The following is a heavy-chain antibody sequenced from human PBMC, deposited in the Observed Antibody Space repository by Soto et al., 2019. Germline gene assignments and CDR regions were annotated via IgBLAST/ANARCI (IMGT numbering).Heavy chain of an antibody. CDR2: IYPGDSDT. Sequence: VESLKISCKGSGYSFTSYWIGWVRQMPGKGLEWMGIIYPGDSDTRYSPSFQGQVTISADKSISTAYLQWSSLKASDTAMYYCARSDVVVVPAALQDYGMDVWGQGTTVTVSS. J-gene: IGHJ6*02. V-gene: IGHV5-51*01. CDR3: ARSDVVVVPAALQDYGMDV. CDR1: GYSFTSYW. D-gene: IGHD2-2*01.